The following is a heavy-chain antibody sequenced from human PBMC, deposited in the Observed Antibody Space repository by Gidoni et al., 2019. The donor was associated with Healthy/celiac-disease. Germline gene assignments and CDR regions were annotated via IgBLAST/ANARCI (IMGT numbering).Heavy chain of an antibody. J-gene: IGHJ5*02. D-gene: IGHD2-15*01. CDR3: ARDRRTVVVVAAQNWFDP. Sequence: QVQLQQSGPGLVKHSQTLSLTCAISGDSVSSNSPAWNWIRQSPSRGLEWLGRTYYRSKWYNEYAVSVKSRITINPDTSKNQFSLQLNSVTPEDTAVYYCARDRRTVVVVAAQNWFDPWGQGTLVTVSS. V-gene: IGHV6-1*01. CDR2: TYYRSKWYN. CDR1: GDSVSSNSPA.